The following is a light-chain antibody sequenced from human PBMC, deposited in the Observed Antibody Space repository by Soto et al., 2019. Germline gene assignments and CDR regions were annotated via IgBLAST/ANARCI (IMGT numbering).Light chain of an antibody. CDR3: QQYNGAPLT. CDR1: QSVRNN. J-gene: IGKJ4*01. V-gene: IGKV3-15*01. Sequence: EIVMTQSPGTLSVSPGERVTLSGRASQSVRNNLAWYQQKPGQGPRLLIYDASTRATGIPARFSGSGSGTDFTLTISSLQPEDVAVYYCQQYNGAPLTFGGGTKVDIK. CDR2: DAS.